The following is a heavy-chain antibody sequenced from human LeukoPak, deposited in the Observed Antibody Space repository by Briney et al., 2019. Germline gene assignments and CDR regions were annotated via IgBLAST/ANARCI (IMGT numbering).Heavy chain of an antibody. V-gene: IGHV4-39*01. CDR2: IYYSGST. J-gene: IGHJ4*02. CDR1: GGSISSSNYY. D-gene: IGHD3-22*01. CDR3: ARRSSGYPYYFDY. Sequence: SETLSLTCTVSGGSISSSNYYWGWIRQPPGEGLEWIGYIYYSGSTYYNPSLKSRVTISVDTSKNQFSLKLNSVTATDTAVYYCARRSSGYPYYFDYWGQGTLVTVSS.